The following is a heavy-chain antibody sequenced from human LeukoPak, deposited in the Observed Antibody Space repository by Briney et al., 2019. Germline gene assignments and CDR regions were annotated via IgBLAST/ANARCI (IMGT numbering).Heavy chain of an antibody. CDR1: GGSISSSSYY. CDR2: IYYSGST. V-gene: IGHV4-39*01. CDR3: ARHVPGAVGILRWFDP. J-gene: IGHJ5*02. D-gene: IGHD6-13*01. Sequence: ASETLSLTCTVSGGSISSSSYYWGWIRQPPGKGLEWIGSIYYSGSTYYNPSLKSRVTISVDTSKNQFSLKLSSVTAADTAVYYCARHVPGAVGILRWFDPWGQGTLVTVSS.